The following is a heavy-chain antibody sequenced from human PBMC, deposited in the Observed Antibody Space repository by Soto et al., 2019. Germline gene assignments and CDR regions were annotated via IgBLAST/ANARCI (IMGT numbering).Heavy chain of an antibody. Sequence: VQLVESGGGVVQPGRSLRLSCAASGFTFSDYAMHWVRQAPGKGLEWVAVVSHDGRNTHYADSVKGRFTISRDSSKNTVSLEMTSLRPEHTAVYYCPKGGRQSLVTSDFNHWGQGALVNVSS. V-gene: IGHV3-30*18. CDR3: PKGGRQSLVTSDFNH. D-gene: IGHD6-19*01. CDR1: GFTFSDYA. CDR2: VSHDGRNT. J-gene: IGHJ4*02.